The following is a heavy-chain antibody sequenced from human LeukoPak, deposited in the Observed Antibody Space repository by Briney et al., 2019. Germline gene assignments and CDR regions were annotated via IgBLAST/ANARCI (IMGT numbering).Heavy chain of an antibody. CDR1: GYTFTSYD. CDR2: MNPNSGNT. CDR3: ARGRAAADPNWFDP. Sequence: ASVKVSCKASGYTFTSYDINGVRQATGQGLEWMGWMNPNSGNTGFAQKFQGRVTMTRNTSISTAYMELSSLRSEDTAVYYCARGRAAADPNWFDPWGQGTLVTVSS. D-gene: IGHD6-13*01. V-gene: IGHV1-8*01. J-gene: IGHJ5*02.